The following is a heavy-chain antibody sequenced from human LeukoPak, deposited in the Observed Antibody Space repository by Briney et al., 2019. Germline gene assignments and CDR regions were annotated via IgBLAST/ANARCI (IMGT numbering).Heavy chain of an antibody. CDR1: GGSFSGYY. D-gene: IGHD2-2*01. CDR2: INHSGST. Sequence: KSSETLSLTCAVYGGSFSGYYWSWIRQPPGKGLEWIGEINHSGSTNYNPSLKSRVTISVDTSKNQFSLKLSSVTAADTAVYYCARERIYCSSTSCLDYWGQGTLVTVSS. CDR3: ARERIYCSSTSCLDY. V-gene: IGHV4-34*01. J-gene: IGHJ4*02.